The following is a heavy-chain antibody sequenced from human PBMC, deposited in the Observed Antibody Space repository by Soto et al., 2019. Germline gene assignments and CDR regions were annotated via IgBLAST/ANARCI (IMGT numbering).Heavy chain of an antibody. CDR2: IYTSGST. CDR1: GGSISSYY. Sequence: SETLSLTXTVSGGSISSYYWSWIRQPAGKGLEWIGLIYTSGSTIYNPSLKSRVTMSVDTSKNQFSLKLSSVTAADTAVYYCARDCSGTSCYGFYFDYWGQGTLVTVSS. D-gene: IGHD2-2*01. J-gene: IGHJ4*02. CDR3: ARDCSGTSCYGFYFDY. V-gene: IGHV4-4*07.